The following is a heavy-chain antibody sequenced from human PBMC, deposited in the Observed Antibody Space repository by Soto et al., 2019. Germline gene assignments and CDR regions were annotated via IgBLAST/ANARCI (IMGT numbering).Heavy chain of an antibody. V-gene: IGHV3-23*01. J-gene: IGHJ4*02. CDR3: AKDLDGEYYYDSSGYRWDY. D-gene: IGHD3-22*01. CDR2: ISGSGGST. Sequence: PGGSLRLSCAASGFTFSSYAMSWVRQAPGKGLEWVSAISGSGGSTHYADSVKGRFTISRDNSKNTLYLQMNSLRAEDTAVYYCAKDLDGEYYYDSSGYRWDYWGQGTLVTVSS. CDR1: GFTFSSYA.